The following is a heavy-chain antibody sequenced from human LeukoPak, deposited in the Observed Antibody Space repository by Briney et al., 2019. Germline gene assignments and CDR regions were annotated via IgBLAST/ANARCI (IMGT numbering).Heavy chain of an antibody. V-gene: IGHV3-30*18. CDR1: GFTFSSYG. CDR3: AKEGYYYDSSGYNYYYGMDV. J-gene: IGHJ6*02. D-gene: IGHD3-22*01. CDR2: ISYDGSNK. Sequence: GGSLRLSCAASGFTFSSYGMHWVRQAPGKGLEWVAVISYDGSNKYYADSVKGRFTISRDNSKNTLYLQMNSLRAEDTAVYYCAKEGYYYDSSGYNYYYGMDVWGQGTTATVSS.